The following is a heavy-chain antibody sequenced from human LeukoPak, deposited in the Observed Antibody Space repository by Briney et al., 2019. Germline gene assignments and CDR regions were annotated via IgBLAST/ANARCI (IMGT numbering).Heavy chain of an antibody. CDR1: GYTFSSYY. CDR3: ARDNSVGETAWWFDP. V-gene: IGHV1-46*01. J-gene: IGHJ5*02. D-gene: IGHD1-26*01. Sequence: ASVKVSCKASGYTFSSYYMHWVRQAPGQGLEWMGFINPSGSSAAYAQKFQGRLTMTRDMFTSTDYMELTSLTSDDTAVYYCARDNSVGETAWWFDPWGQGTLVTVSS. CDR2: INPSGSSA.